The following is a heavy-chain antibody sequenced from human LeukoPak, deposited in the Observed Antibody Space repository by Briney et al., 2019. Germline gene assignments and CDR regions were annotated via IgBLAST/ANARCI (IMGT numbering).Heavy chain of an antibody. CDR1: GFTFSTYA. D-gene: IGHD3-9*01. CDR3: AKDRRYDILTGYFWFDP. Sequence: PGGSLRLSCAASGFTFSTYAMSWVRQAPGKGLEWVSAISGSGGSTYYADSVKGRFTISRDNSKNTLYLQMNSLRAEDTAVYYCAKDRRYDILTGYFWFDPWGQGTLVTVSS. V-gene: IGHV3-23*01. J-gene: IGHJ5*02. CDR2: ISGSGGST.